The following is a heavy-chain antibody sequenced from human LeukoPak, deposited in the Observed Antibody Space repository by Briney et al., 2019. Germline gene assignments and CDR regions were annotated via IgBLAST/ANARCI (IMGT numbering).Heavy chain of an antibody. D-gene: IGHD4-17*01. V-gene: IGHV1-69*13. J-gene: IGHJ4*02. Sequence: SVKVSCKASGGTFSSYAISWVRQAPGQGLEWRGGIIPIFGTANYAQKFQGRVTITADESTSTAYMELSSLRSEDTAVYYCARLEITTVTTSDYWGQGTLVAVSS. CDR2: IIPIFGTA. CDR3: ARLEITTVTTSDY. CDR1: GGTFSSYA.